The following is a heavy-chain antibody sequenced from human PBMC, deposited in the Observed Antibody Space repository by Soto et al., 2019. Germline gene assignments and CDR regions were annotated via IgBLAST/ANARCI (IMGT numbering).Heavy chain of an antibody. D-gene: IGHD4-17*01. CDR1: GGSISTYY. J-gene: IGHJ4*02. CDR3: ARHTVTIRAGFDY. Sequence: SETLSLTCTVSGGSISTYYLDLIRPPPGKELEWIGYTHYSGNTNYHPSLKSRVTISLDTSRNQFSLKLSSVTAADTAIYYCARHTVTIRAGFDYWGQGALVTVSS. V-gene: IGHV4-59*01. CDR2: THYSGNT.